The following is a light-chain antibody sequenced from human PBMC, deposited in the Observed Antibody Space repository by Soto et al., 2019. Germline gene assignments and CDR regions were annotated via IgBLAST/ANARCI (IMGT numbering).Light chain of an antibody. V-gene: IGLV2-14*01. CDR2: DVT. J-gene: IGLJ1*01. Sequence: QSALTQPASVSGSPGQSITVSCTGTSSDVGGYDYVSWYQQHPGNAPKLLISDVTNRPSGVSNRFSGSKSGNTASLTISVLQTEDEADYYCTSYTSSSTYVSGTGTKLTVL. CDR3: TSYTSSSTYV. CDR1: SSDVGGYDY.